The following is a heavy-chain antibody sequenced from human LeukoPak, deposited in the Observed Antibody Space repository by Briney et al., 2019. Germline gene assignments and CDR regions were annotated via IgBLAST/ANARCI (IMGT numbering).Heavy chain of an antibody. CDR1: GGSISSYY. Sequence: PSETLSLTCTVSGGSISSYYWSWIRQPPGKGLEWIGYIYYSGSTNYTPSLKSRVTIPVDTSKNQFSLKLSSVTAADTAVYYCARWVYYDSSGYLNWFDPWGQGTLVTVSS. CDR2: IYYSGST. D-gene: IGHD3-22*01. V-gene: IGHV4-59*01. CDR3: ARWVYYDSSGYLNWFDP. J-gene: IGHJ5*02.